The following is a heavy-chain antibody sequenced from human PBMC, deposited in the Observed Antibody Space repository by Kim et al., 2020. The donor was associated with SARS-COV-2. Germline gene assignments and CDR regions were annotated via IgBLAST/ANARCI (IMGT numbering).Heavy chain of an antibody. V-gene: IGHV1-69*13. D-gene: IGHD6-6*01. CDR2: IIPIFGTA. Sequence: SVKVSCKASGGTFSSYAISWVRQAPGQGLEWMGGIIPIFGTANYAQKFQGRVTITADESTSTAYMELSSLRSEDTAVYYCASHSSSPYYFDYWGQGTLVTVSS. J-gene: IGHJ4*02. CDR1: GGTFSSYA. CDR3: ASHSSSPYYFDY.